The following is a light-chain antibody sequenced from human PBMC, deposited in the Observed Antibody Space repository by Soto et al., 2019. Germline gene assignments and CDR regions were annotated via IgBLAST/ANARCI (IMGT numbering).Light chain of an antibody. J-gene: IGKJ3*01. CDR2: KAS. CDR1: QSISSW. CDR3: QQYNSSLFT. V-gene: IGKV1-5*03. Sequence: DIQMTQSPSTLSASVGDRVTITCRASQSISSWLAWYHQKPGKAPKLLIYKASSLESGVPSRFSGSGSGTEFTLTISSLQPDDLATYYCQQYNSSLFTFGPGTKVDIK.